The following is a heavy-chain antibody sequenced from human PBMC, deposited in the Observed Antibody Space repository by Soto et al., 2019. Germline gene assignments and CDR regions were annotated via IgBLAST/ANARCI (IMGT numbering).Heavy chain of an antibody. CDR2: IYYSGST. CDR1: GGSLSSYD. CDR3: ARAREQYLYGSGTYHQFDY. D-gene: IGHD3-10*01. J-gene: IGHJ4*02. V-gene: IGHV4-59*01. Sequence: PSETLSLTRTVSGGSLSSYDWSWIRQPPGKGLEWIGYIYYSGSTNYNPSLKSRVTISVDTSKNQFSLKLSSVTAADTAVYYCARAREQYLYGSGTYHQFDYWGQGTLVTVSS.